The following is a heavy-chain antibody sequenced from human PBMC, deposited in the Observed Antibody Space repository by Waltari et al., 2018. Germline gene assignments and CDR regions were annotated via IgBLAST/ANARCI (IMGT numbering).Heavy chain of an antibody. Sequence: QVQLQESGPGLVKPSETLSLTCAVSGYSISSGYYWGWIRQPPGKGLEWIGSIYHSGSTYYNPSLKSRVTISVDTSKNQFSLKLSSVTAADTAVYYCARGRRGGSNPPSWFDPWGQGTLVTVSS. CDR3: ARGRRGGSNPPSWFDP. J-gene: IGHJ5*02. CDR2: IYHSGST. CDR1: GYSISSGYY. V-gene: IGHV4-38-2*01. D-gene: IGHD2-15*01.